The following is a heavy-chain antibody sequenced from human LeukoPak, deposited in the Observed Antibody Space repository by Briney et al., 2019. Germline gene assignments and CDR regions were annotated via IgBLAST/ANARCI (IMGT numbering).Heavy chain of an antibody. CDR1: GGSISGGNYY. J-gene: IGHJ3*01. D-gene: IGHD3-10*01. Sequence: SETLSPTCSVSGGSISGGNYYWSWIRQPAGKGLEWIGRIYTTGYTNYNPSLKNRITISLDTSENRFSLKLTSVTAADTALYYCARGPMARHAFDFWGQGTMVTVSS. CDR3: ARGPMARHAFDF. CDR2: IYTTGYT. V-gene: IGHV4-61*02.